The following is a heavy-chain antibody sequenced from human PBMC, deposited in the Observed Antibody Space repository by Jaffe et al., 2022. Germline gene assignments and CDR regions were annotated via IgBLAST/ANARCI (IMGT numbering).Heavy chain of an antibody. V-gene: IGHV3-66*02. J-gene: IGHJ3*02. CDR1: GFTVSSNY. Sequence: EVQLVESGGGLVQPGGSLRLSCAASGFTVSSNYMSWVRQAPGKGLEWVSVIYSGGSTYYADSVKGRFTISRDNSKNTLYLQMNSLRAEDTAVYYCARDLYYDSSGYYGYTKSGDAFDIWGQGTMVTVSS. D-gene: IGHD3-22*01. CDR3: ARDLYYDSSGYYGYTKSGDAFDI. CDR2: IYSGGST.